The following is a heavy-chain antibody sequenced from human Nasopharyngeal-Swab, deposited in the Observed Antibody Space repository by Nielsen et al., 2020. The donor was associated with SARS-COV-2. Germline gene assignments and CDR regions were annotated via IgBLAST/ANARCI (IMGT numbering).Heavy chain of an antibody. CDR3: ASAYGGSYWYFDL. CDR1: GFTFSSYA. D-gene: IGHD4-23*01. Sequence: GGSLRLSCAVSGFTFSSYAMHWVRQAPGKGLEWVAVISYDGSNKYYADSVKGRFTISRDNSKNTLYLQMNSLRAEDTAVYYCASAYGGSYWYFDLWGRGTLVTVSS. CDR2: ISYDGSNK. J-gene: IGHJ2*01. V-gene: IGHV3-30-3*01.